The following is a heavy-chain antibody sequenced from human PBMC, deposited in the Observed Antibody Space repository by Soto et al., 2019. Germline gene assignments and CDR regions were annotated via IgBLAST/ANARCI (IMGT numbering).Heavy chain of an antibody. J-gene: IGHJ6*02. Sequence: GESLKISCKGSGYSFTSYWISWVRQMPGKGLEWMGRIDPSDSYTNYSPSFQGHVTISADKSISTACLQWSSLKASDTAMYYCARRDTNYYGMDVWGQGTTVTVSS. CDR1: GYSFTSYW. CDR2: IDPSDSYT. CDR3: ARRDTNYYGMDV. V-gene: IGHV5-10-1*01. D-gene: IGHD5-18*01.